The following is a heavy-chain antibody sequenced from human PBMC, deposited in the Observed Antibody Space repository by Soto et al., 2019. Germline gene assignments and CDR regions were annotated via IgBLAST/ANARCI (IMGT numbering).Heavy chain of an antibody. J-gene: IGHJ6*02. CDR3: ARDGSTSWYSYDYHGMDV. CDR1: GLTFRTYW. Sequence: TGGSLRLSWAASGLTFRTYWLSWVRQVTGKGLEWVANINLDGSEKNYVDSVKGRFTISRDNARNSLYLQMSSLRAEDTALYYCARDGSTSWYSYDYHGMDVWGQGTTVTVSS. CDR2: INLDGSEK. D-gene: IGHD5-18*01. V-gene: IGHV3-7*05.